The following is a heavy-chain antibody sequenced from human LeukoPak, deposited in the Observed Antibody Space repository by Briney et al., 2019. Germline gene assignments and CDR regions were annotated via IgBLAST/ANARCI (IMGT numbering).Heavy chain of an antibody. Sequence: SVKVSCKASGGTFSSYAISWVRQAPGQGLEWMGGIIPIFGTANYAQKFQGRVTITADESTSTVYMELSSLRSEDTAMYYCARDVGYCSSTSCHPVGNFDYWGQGNLVTVSS. CDR2: IIPIFGTA. CDR3: ARDVGYCSSTSCHPVGNFDY. J-gene: IGHJ4*02. V-gene: IGHV1-69*13. CDR1: GGTFSSYA. D-gene: IGHD2-2*01.